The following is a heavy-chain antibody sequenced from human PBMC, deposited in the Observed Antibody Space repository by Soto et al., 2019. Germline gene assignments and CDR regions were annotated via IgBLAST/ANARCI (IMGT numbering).Heavy chain of an antibody. V-gene: IGHV3-33*01. CDR2: IWYDGSNK. Sequence: PGWSLRLSCAASGFTFSSYGMHWVRQAPGKGLEWVAVIWYDGSNKYYADTVKGRFTISRDNSKNTLYLQMNSLRAEDTVVYYCARDRYYYDSSGYYSFDYWGQGTLVTVSS. D-gene: IGHD3-22*01. CDR1: GFTFSSYG. CDR3: ARDRYYYDSSGYYSFDY. J-gene: IGHJ4*02.